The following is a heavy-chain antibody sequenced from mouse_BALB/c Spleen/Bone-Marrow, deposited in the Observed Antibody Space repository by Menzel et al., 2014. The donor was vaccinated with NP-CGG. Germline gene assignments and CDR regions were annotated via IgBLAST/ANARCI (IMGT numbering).Heavy chain of an antibody. D-gene: IGHD3-1*01. Sequence: SGPELVKPGASMKISCKASGYSLTDYTMNWVKQSHGKNLEWIGLINTYNGGTKYNQKFKGKATLTIDKSSSTAYMELLSLTSEDSTVYYCTSHSPFAYWGQGTLVTVSA. CDR1: GYSLTDYT. J-gene: IGHJ3*01. V-gene: IGHV1-26*01. CDR3: TSHSPFAY. CDR2: INTYNGGT.